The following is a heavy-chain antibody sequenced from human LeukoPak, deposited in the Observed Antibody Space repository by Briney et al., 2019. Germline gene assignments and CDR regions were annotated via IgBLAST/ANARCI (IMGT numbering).Heavy chain of an antibody. CDR1: GGSISSSSYY. CDR2: IYYSGST. Sequence: PSETLSLTCTVSGGSISSSSYYWGWIRQPPGKGLEWIGSIYYSGSTYYNPSLKSRVTISVDTSKNQFSLKLSSVTAADTAVYYCARVTPLPNPGYSSGWEIFDYWGQGTLVTVSS. V-gene: IGHV4-39*01. J-gene: IGHJ4*02. CDR3: ARVTPLPNPGYSSGWEIFDY. D-gene: IGHD6-19*01.